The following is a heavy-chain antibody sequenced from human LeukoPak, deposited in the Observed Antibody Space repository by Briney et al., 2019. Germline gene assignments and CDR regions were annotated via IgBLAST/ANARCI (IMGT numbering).Heavy chain of an antibody. V-gene: IGHV3-30-3*01. J-gene: IGHJ4*02. CDR2: ISYDGSYK. D-gene: IGHD1-26*01. Sequence: GGSLRLSCAASGFTFSTYATHWVRQAPGKGLVWAAVISYDGSYKYYADSVKGRFTISRDNSKNTLYLQMNSLRAEDTAVYYCARDEWELLPADYWGQGTLVTVSS. CDR3: ARDEWELLPADY. CDR1: GFTFSTYA.